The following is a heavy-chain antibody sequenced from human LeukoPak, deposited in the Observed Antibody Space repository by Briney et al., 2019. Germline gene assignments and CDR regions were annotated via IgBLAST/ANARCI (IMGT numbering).Heavy chain of an antibody. V-gene: IGHV1-2*02. D-gene: IGHD4-17*01. CDR2: INPNSGGT. CDR1: GYTFTDYY. Sequence: ASVKVSCKASGYTFTDYYMHWVRQAPGQGLEWMGWINPNSGGTNYAQKFQGRVTMTRDTSISTAYMELSRLRSDDTAVYYCARDRIRCLGDYYYMDVWGKGTTVTVSS. J-gene: IGHJ6*03. CDR3: ARDRIRCLGDYYYMDV.